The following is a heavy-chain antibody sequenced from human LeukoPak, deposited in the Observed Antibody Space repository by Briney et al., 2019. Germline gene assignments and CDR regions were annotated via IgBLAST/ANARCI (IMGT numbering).Heavy chain of an antibody. J-gene: IGHJ4*02. D-gene: IGHD3-22*01. CDR3: ARGGYYYDSSGYYRFDY. CDR2: ISAYNGNT. CDR1: GYTFTSYG. Sequence: ASVKVSCKASGYTFTSYGISWVRQAPGQGLEWMGWISAYNGNTNYAQKLQGRVTMTTDTSTSTAYMELSSLRSEDTAVYYCARGGYYYDSSGYYRFDYWGQGTLVTVSS. V-gene: IGHV1-18*01.